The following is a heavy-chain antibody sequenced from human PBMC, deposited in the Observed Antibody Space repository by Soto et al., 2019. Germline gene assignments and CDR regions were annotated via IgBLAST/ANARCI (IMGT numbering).Heavy chain of an antibody. V-gene: IGHV3-15*01. CDR3: TKRAADGYTFYYGIDV. Sequence: GGSLRLSCAASGFTFSNAWMSWVRQAPGKGLEWVGRIKSKTDGGTTDYAAPVKGRFTISRDDSKNTLYLQMNSLKTEDTAVYYCTKRAADGYTFYYGIDVWGQGTTVTVYS. J-gene: IGHJ6*02. CDR2: IKSKTDGGTT. CDR1: GFTFSNAW. D-gene: IGHD5-12*01.